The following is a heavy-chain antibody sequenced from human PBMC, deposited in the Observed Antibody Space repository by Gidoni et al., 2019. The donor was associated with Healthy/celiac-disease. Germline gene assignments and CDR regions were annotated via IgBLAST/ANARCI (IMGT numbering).Heavy chain of an antibody. CDR1: GFTFSSYD. Sequence: EVQLVESGGGLVQPGGSLRLSCAASGFTFSSYDMHWVRQATGKGLEWVSAIGTAGDTYYPGSVKGRFTISRENAKNSLYLQMNSLRAGDTAVYYCARGDTVEGAFDIWGQGTMVTVSS. V-gene: IGHV3-13*01. J-gene: IGHJ3*02. CDR2: IGTAGDT. CDR3: ARGDTVEGAFDI. D-gene: IGHD4-17*01.